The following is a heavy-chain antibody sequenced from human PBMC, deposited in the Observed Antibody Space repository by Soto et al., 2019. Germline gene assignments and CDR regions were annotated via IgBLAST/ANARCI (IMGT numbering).Heavy chain of an antibody. CDR3: ASDPDLGLNDAFDI. CDR2: ISSSSSYI. Sequence: EVQLVESGGGLVKPGGSLRLSCAASGFTFSSYSMNWVRQAPGKGLEWVSSISSSSSYIYYADSVKGRFTISRDNAKNSLYLQMNSLRAEDTAVYYCASDPDLGLNDAFDIWGQGTMVTVSS. D-gene: IGHD1-26*01. CDR1: GFTFSSYS. J-gene: IGHJ3*02. V-gene: IGHV3-21*01.